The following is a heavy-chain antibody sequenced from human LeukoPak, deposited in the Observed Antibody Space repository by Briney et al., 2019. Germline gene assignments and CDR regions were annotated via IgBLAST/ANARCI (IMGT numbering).Heavy chain of an antibody. CDR2: INPNSGGT. J-gene: IGHJ4*02. D-gene: IGHD3-22*01. CDR1: GYTFTGSY. Sequence: ASVKVSCKASGYTFTGSYMHWVRQAPGQGLEWMGWINPNSGGTNYAQKSQGRVTMTRDTSISTDYLELSRLKSDDTAFYYCAKYYYDSYEGYYFDYWGQGTLVTVSS. CDR3: AKYYYDSYEGYYFDY. V-gene: IGHV1-2*02.